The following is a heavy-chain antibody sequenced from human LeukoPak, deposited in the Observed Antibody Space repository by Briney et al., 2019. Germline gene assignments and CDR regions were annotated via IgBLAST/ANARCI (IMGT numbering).Heavy chain of an antibody. D-gene: IGHD5-18*01. CDR2: IYSSGST. CDR3: ARHVGIHLWSLYFDY. CDR1: GGSLSSYY. Sequence: SDTLSLPCIVFGGSLSSYYWRWIRHPPGKGLEWIGYIYSSGSTDYNPSLKSRATISLDTSNHQFSLKLISVIAADTAVYYCARHVGIHLWSLYFDYWGQGSLVTVSS. J-gene: IGHJ4*02. V-gene: IGHV4-59*08.